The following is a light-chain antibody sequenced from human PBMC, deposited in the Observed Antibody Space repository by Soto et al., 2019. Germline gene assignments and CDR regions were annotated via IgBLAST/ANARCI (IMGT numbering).Light chain of an antibody. CDR3: QTFDISLNTFVV. CDR1: DSNIGAGYV. Sequence: QSVLMQPPSVSGAPGQRATISCTGGDSNIGAGYVVHWYQQAPGRVPRLLIYGNNNRPSGVPDRFSGSTSGTSASLTIAGLQAEDEAVYFCQTFDISLNTFVVFGGGTKLTVL. V-gene: IGLV1-40*01. CDR2: GNN. J-gene: IGLJ3*02.